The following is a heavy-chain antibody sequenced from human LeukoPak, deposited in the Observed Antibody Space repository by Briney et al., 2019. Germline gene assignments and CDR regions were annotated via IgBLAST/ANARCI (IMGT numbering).Heavy chain of an antibody. J-gene: IGHJ4*02. CDR1: GFTFSSHG. CDR2: IRYDGTNK. V-gene: IGHV3-30*02. Sequence: GGSLRLSCAASGFTFSSHGMHWVRQAPGKGLEWVAFIRYDGTNKYYADSVKGRFTISRDNSKNTLYLQMNSLRAEDTAVYYCAKDKDSTNWYFDYWGQGTLVTVS. D-gene: IGHD6-13*01. CDR3: AKDKDSTNWYFDY.